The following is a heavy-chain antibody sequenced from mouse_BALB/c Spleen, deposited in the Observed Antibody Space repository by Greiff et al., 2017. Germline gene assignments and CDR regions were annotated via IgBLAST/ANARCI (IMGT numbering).Heavy chain of an antibody. J-gene: IGHJ1*01. CDR1: GFTFSSYA. CDR3: ACAIGYGCYWYFDD. Sequence: EVKLVESGGGLVKPGGSLKLSCAASGFTFSSYAMSWVRQTPAKRLEWVGFISSGGSTYYPDSVKGRLTISSDNARNTLYLQMSSLRSEDTAMYYCACAIGYGCYWYFDDWGEGTTVTVSS. CDR2: ISSGGST. V-gene: IGHV5-6-5*01. D-gene: IGHD1-2*01.